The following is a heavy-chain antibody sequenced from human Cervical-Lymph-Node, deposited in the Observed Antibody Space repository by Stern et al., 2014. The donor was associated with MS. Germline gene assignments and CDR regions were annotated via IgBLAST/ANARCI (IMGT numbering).Heavy chain of an antibody. CDR1: GYSFTSYW. CDR2: ITPGDSDT. CDR3: ARRHCSSRRCGWFDP. Sequence: VQLVESGAEVKKPGESLKISCKGSGYSFTSYWIGWVRPMPGKGLEWMGIITPGDSDTRYSPSFQGQVTISADKSISTAYLQWSSLKASDTAMYYCARRHCSSRRCGWFDPWGQGTLVTVSS. D-gene: IGHD2-2*01. J-gene: IGHJ5*02. V-gene: IGHV5-51*01.